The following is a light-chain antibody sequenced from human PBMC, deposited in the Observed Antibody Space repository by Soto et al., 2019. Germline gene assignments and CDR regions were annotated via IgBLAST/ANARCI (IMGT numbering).Light chain of an antibody. V-gene: IGKV1-5*03. CDR3: QQYNSYWT. CDR2: KAS. CDR1: QSISSW. Sequence: DIQMTQSPSTLSASVGDIVTITCRASQSISSWLAWYQQRPGKAPKLLIHKASNLESGVPSRFSGSGSGTEFTLTISSLQPDDFATYYCQQYNSYWTFGQGTKVDIK. J-gene: IGKJ1*01.